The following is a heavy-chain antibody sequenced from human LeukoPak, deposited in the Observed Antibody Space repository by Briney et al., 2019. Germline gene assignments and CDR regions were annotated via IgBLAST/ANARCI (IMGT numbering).Heavy chain of an antibody. J-gene: IGHJ4*02. CDR3: ARDEPVDTAMAFDY. Sequence: ASVNVSFKASGYTFTSYGISWVRQAPGQGLEWMGWISGYNGNTNYAQKLQGRVTMTTDTSTSTAYMELRSLRSDDTAVYYCARDEPVDTAMAFDYWGLGSLVTVSS. V-gene: IGHV1-18*01. CDR1: GYTFTSYG. D-gene: IGHD5-18*01. CDR2: ISGYNGNT.